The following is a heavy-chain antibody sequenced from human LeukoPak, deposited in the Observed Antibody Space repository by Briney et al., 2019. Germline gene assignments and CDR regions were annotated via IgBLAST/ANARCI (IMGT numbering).Heavy chain of an antibody. J-gene: IGHJ5*02. CDR2: TYYRSKWHN. CDR3: TRDPPGWP. Sequence: SQTLSLTCALSGDSFSINRAAWKWIRQSPSRGLEWLGRTYYRSKWHNEYAVSVKGRITVNPDTSKNQFTLQLNSVTPDDTAVYYCTRDPPGWPWGQGTLVTVSS. CDR1: GDSFSINRAA. D-gene: IGHD2-15*01. V-gene: IGHV6-1*01.